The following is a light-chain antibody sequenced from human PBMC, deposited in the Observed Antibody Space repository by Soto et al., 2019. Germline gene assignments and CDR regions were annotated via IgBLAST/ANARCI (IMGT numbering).Light chain of an antibody. Sequence: DIVMTQSPDSLAVSLGERATINCKSSQSVLYSSKNRNHLAWYQQKTGQPXKXXIYWSSTRESGVPDRFSGSVSGTDLTITISSLQAEDGAVYYGQQYYSAPWTFGQGTKVDIK. CDR3: QQYYSAPWT. CDR1: QSVLYSSKNRNH. CDR2: WSS. V-gene: IGKV4-1*01. J-gene: IGKJ1*01.